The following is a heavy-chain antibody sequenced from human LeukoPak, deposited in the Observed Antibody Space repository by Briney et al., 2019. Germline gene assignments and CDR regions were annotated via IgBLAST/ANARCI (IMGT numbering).Heavy chain of an antibody. V-gene: IGHV3-33*01. CDR3: ARGSSSGYYYYYGMDV. J-gene: IGHJ6*02. D-gene: IGHD3-22*01. CDR1: GFTFSSYG. CDR2: IWYDGSNK. Sequence: GGSLRLSCAASGFTFSSYGMPWVRQVPGKGLEWVAVIWYDGSNKYYADSVKGRFTISRDNSKNTLYLQMNSLRAEDTAVYYCARGSSSGYYYYYGMDVWGQGTTVTVSS.